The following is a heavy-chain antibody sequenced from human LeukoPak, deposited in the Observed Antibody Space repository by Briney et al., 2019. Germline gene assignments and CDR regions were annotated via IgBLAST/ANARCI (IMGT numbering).Heavy chain of an antibody. D-gene: IGHD6-13*01. J-gene: IGHJ5*02. CDR1: GGTFSSYA. CDR2: IIPIFGTA. Sequence: SVKVSCKASGGTFSSYAISWVRQAPGQGLEWMGGIIPIFGTANYAQKFQGRVTITADESTSTAYMELSSLRSEDTAVYYCAREARIAAAGPPNWFDPWGQGTLVTVSS. CDR3: AREARIAAAGPPNWFDP. V-gene: IGHV1-69*01.